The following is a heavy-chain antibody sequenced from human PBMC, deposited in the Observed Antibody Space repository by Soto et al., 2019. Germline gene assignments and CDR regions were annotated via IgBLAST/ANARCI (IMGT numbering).Heavy chain of an antibody. CDR1: GGSISSYY. CDR3: AKGYVDTAMVSFDY. V-gene: IGHV4-59*01. J-gene: IGHJ4*02. D-gene: IGHD5-18*01. CDR2: IYYSATT. Sequence: SETLSLTCTVSGGSISSYYWSWIRQPPGKGLEWIGYIYYSATTNYNPSLKSRVTISVDTSKNQFSLKLTSVAAADTAVYYCAKGYVDTAMVSFDYWGQGTLVTVSS.